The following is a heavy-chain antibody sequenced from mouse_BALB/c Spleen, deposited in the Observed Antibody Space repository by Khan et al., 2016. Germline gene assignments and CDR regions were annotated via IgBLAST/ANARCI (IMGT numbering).Heavy chain of an antibody. J-gene: IGHJ3*01. CDR3: ARGYYVPAWFAY. CDR1: GFNIEDNY. CDR2: IDPATGNS. Sequence: VQLKQSGAELVEPGASVKLSCTASGFNIEDNYLHWVQQRPGQGLAWFGRIDPATGNSKYDPKFQGKATLTADTSSNTAYLHISGMTSEDTGIYYWARGYYVPAWFAYWGQGTLVTVSA. D-gene: IGHD1-1*02. V-gene: IGHV14-3*02.